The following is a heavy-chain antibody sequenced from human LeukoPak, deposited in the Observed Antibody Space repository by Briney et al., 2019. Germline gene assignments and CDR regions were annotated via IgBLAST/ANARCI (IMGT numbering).Heavy chain of an antibody. CDR2: IYYSGST. CDR1: GGSISSSSYY. Sequence: SETLSLTCTVSGGSISSSSYYWGWIRQPPGKGLELIGSIYYSGSTYYNPSLKSRVTISVDTSKNQFSLKLSSVTAADTAVYYCASTRRMTTVTPLREYWGQGTLVTVSS. CDR3: ASTRRMTTVTPLREY. D-gene: IGHD4-17*01. V-gene: IGHV4-39*01. J-gene: IGHJ4*02.